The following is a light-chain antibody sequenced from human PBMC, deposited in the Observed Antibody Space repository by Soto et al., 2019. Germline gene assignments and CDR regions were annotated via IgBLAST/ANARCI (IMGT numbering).Light chain of an antibody. J-gene: IGKJ5*01. CDR2: DTS. CDR3: QQRHNWPIT. CDR1: QSVPHNY. V-gene: IGKV3-11*01. Sequence: EIVLTQSPGTLSLSPWERVTLSCRASQSVPHNYLAWYQQRPGQAPRLLIYDTSNRATGIPARFSGSGSGTDFTLTISSLEPADFGVYYCQQRHNWPITFGQGTRLEIK.